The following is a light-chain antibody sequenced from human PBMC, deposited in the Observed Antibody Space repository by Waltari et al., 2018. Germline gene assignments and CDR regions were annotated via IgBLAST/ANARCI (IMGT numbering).Light chain of an antibody. CDR2: EDN. CDR3: QSYDSSNHVV. V-gene: IGLV6-57*02. J-gene: IGLJ2*01. CDR1: SGSIASKH. Sequence: NFMLTQPHSVSESPGKTVTISCNGRSGSIASKHVQWYQQRPGSAPTTVIYEDNQRPSGVPDRFSGSIDSSSNSASLTISGLKTEDEADYYCQSYDSSNHVVFGGGTKLTVL.